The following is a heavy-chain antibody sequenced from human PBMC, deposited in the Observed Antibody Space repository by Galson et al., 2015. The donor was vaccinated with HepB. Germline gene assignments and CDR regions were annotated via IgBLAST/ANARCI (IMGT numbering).Heavy chain of an antibody. D-gene: IGHD4-17*01. V-gene: IGHV3-30*18. J-gene: IGHJ4*02. CDR1: GFTFSSYG. CDR2: ISYDGSNK. CDR3: AKDHQPSYDDSPDY. Sequence: SLRLSCAASGFTFSSYGMHWVRQAPGKGLEWVAVISYDGSNKYYADSVKGRFTISRDNSKNTLYLQMNSLRAEDTAVYYCAKDHQPSYDDSPDYWGQGTLVTVSS.